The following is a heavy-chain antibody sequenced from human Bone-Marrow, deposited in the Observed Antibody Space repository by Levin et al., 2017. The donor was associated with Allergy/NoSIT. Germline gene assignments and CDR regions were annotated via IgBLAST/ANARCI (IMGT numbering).Heavy chain of an antibody. CDR1: GYTLTELS. Sequence: GGSLRLSCKVSGYTLTELSMHWVRQAPGKGLEWMGGFDPEDGETIYAQKFQGRVTMTEDTSTDTAYMELSSLRSEDTAVYYCATVSDIVVGAQYFQHWGQGTLVTVSS. D-gene: IGHD2-2*01. J-gene: IGHJ1*01. CDR2: FDPEDGET. V-gene: IGHV1-24*01. CDR3: ATVSDIVVGAQYFQH.